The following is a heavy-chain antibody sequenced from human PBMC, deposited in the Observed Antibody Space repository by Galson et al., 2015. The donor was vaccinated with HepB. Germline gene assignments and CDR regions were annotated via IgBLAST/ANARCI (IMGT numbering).Heavy chain of an antibody. CDR2: ISSSSSYI. CDR1: GFTFSSYS. V-gene: IGHV3-21*01. CDR3: ARGGSFRMGYCSGGSCYPDY. J-gene: IGHJ4*02. D-gene: IGHD2-15*01. Sequence: SLRLSCAASGFTFSSYSMNWVRQAPGKGLEWVPSISSSSSYIYYADSVKGRFTISRDNAKNSLYLQMNSLRAEDTAVYYCARGGSFRMGYCSGGSCYPDYWGQGTLVTVSS.